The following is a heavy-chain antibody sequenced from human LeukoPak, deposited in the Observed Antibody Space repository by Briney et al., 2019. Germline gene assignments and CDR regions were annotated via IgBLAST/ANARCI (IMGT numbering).Heavy chain of an antibody. CDR1: GFTFSSYG. CDR3: AKVYADYGSGSYYSD. D-gene: IGHD3-10*01. V-gene: IGHV3-30*02. Sequence: PGGSLRLSCAASGFTFSSYGMHWVRQAPGKGLEWVAFIRYDGSNKYYADSVKGRFTISRDNSKNTLYLQMNSLRAEDTAVYYCAKVYADYGSGSYYSDWGQGTLVTVSS. J-gene: IGHJ4*02. CDR2: IRYDGSNK.